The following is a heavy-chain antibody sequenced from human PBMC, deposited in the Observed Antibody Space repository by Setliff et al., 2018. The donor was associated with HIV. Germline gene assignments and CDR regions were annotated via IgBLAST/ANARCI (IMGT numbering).Heavy chain of an antibody. D-gene: IGHD2-15*01. CDR1: GGTFSNYS. Sequence: GASVKVSCKASGGTFSNYSISWVRQVPGQGLAWVGGIIPRFHTSNYARKFQGRVTITADESTSTAYMELSSLRSEDTAVYYCARVDPCSGGYCHQNQYFYYMDVWGKGTTVTVSS. V-gene: IGHV1-69*13. J-gene: IGHJ6*03. CDR3: ARVDPCSGGYCHQNQYFYYMDV. CDR2: IIPRFHTS.